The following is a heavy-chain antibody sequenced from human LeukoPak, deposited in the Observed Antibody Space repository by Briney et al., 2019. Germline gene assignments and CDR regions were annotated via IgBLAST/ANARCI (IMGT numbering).Heavy chain of an antibody. D-gene: IGHD3-3*01. CDR1: GGTFSSYA. Sequence: SVKVSCKASGGTFSSYAISWVRQAPGQGLEWMGGIIPIFGTANYAQKFQGRVTITADESTSTAYMELSSLRSEDTAVYYCARATSLLRFLEWWYYYYGMDVWGQGTTVTVSS. J-gene: IGHJ6*02. CDR2: IIPIFGTA. V-gene: IGHV1-69*13. CDR3: ARATSLLRFLEWWYYYYGMDV.